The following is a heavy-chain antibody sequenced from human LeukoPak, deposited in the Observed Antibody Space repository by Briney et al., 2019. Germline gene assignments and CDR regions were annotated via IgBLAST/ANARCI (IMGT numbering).Heavy chain of an antibody. CDR3: ARAHYDILTAPDY. V-gene: IGHV3-21*01. CDR1: GLTFSSYS. J-gene: IGHJ4*02. Sequence: GGSLRLSCAASGLTFSSYSMNWVRQAPGKGLEWVSSISSSSSYIYYADSVKGRFTISRDNAKNSLYLQMNSLRAEDTAVYYCARAHYDILTAPDYWGQGTLVTVSS. D-gene: IGHD3-9*01. CDR2: ISSSSSYI.